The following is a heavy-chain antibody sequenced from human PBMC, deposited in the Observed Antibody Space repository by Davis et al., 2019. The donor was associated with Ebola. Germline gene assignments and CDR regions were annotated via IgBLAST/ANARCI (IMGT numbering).Heavy chain of an antibody. CDR1: GGSISGSY. CDR2: IYYSGST. CDR3: ARSGYSSSWLYYYYGLDV. Sequence: MPSETLSLTCTVSGGSISGSYWSWIRQPPGKGLEWIGYIYYSGSTNYNPSLKTRVTMSVDTPKNQFSLILSSVAAADTAVYYCARSGYSSSWLYYYYGLDVWAQGPRSPSP. D-gene: IGHD6-13*01. V-gene: IGHV4-59*01. J-gene: IGHJ6*02.